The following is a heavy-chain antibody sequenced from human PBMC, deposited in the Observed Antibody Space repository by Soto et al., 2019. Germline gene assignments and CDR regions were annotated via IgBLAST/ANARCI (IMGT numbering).Heavy chain of an antibody. D-gene: IGHD2-15*01. CDR2: MYYGGRT. CDR3: ARGTPSPLIVRSSRGPWFDP. Sequence: SETLSLTCTVSGGSISSYYWSWIRQPPGKGLEWIGYMYYGGRTNYNPSLKSRVTISVDTSKMQVSLKLSSVTAADTAVYFCARGTPSPLIVRSSRGPWFDPWGQGTLVTSPQ. V-gene: IGHV4-59*08. CDR1: GGSISSYY. J-gene: IGHJ5*02.